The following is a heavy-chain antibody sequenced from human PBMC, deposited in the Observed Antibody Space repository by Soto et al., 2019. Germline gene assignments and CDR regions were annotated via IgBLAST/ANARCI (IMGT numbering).Heavy chain of an antibody. CDR2: INSDGRST. V-gene: IGHV3-74*01. J-gene: IGHJ4*02. Sequence: EVQLVESGGGLVQPGGSLRLSCAASGFTFSSYWMHWVRQAAGKGLVWVSRINSDGRSTSYADSVKGRFTISRDNAENTLYLQMNSLRAEDTAVYYCVRTSLVVAAATREDYWGQGTLATVSS. CDR3: VRTSLVVAAATREDY. D-gene: IGHD2-15*01. CDR1: GFTFSSYW.